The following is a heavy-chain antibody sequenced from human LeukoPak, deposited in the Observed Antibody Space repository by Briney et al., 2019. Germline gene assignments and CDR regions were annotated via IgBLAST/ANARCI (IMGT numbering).Heavy chain of an antibody. CDR3: AKDWGYSYGYSYYFDY. J-gene: IGHJ4*02. CDR1: GFTFSSYA. CDR2: ISGSGGSA. Sequence: GGSLRLSCAASGFTFSSYAMSWVRQAPGKGLEWVSAISGSGGSAYYADSVKGRFTISRDNSKNTLYLQMNSLRAEDTAVYYCAKDWGYSYGYSYYFDYWGQGTLVTVSS. V-gene: IGHV3-23*01. D-gene: IGHD5-18*01.